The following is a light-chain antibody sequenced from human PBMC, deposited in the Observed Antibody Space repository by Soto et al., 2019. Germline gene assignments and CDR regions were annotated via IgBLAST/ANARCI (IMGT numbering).Light chain of an antibody. Sequence: QSALTQPPSASRSPGQSVTISCTGPSRDIGGYDFVSWYQQHPGKAPKLLIYDVIKRPSGVPDRFSGSKSGNTASLTVSGLQTDDEADYYCSSYGGSNNLLFGGGTKLTVL. J-gene: IGLJ2*01. V-gene: IGLV2-8*01. CDR1: SRDIGGYDF. CDR3: SSYGGSNNLL. CDR2: DVI.